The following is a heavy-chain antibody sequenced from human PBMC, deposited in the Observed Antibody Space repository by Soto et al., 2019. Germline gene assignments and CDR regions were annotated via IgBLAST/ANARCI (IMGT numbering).Heavy chain of an antibody. CDR2: IHDFGST. D-gene: IGHD1-26*01. CDR3: ARGGSYVGFDS. V-gene: IGHV4-61*01. CDR1: CGSLRRSSHY. Sequence: PSETLSLTCTFSCGSLRRSSHYGSWFRQPPGKGLEWIGYIHDFGSTKYNPSLESRVVISVDTSKNQFSLKVPSVTAADTAIYFCARGGSYVGFDSWGQGARVTVSS. J-gene: IGHJ4*02.